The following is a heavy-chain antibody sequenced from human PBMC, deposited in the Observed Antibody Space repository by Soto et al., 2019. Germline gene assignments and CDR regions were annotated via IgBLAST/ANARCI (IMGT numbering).Heavy chain of an antibody. CDR2: INHSGST. CDR1: GGSFSGYD. CDR3: ARKNYDSSGYLAY. D-gene: IGHD3-22*01. Sequence: SETLSLTCAVYGGSFSGYDWSWIRQPPGKGLEWIGEINHSGSTNYNPSLKSRVTISVDTSKNQFSLKLSSVTAADTAVYYCARKNYDSSGYLAYWGQGTLVTVSS. J-gene: IGHJ4*02. V-gene: IGHV4-34*01.